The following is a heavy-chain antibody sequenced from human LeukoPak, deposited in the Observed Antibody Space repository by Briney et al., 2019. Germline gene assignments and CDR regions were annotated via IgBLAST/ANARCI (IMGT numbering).Heavy chain of an antibody. J-gene: IGHJ4*01. V-gene: IGHV4-39*02. D-gene: IGHD6-19*01. Sequence: SETLSLTWTVSGGSISSSSYYWGWIRQPPGKGLEWIGSIYYSGSTYYNPSLKSRVTISVDTSKSLFSLKLSSVTAADTAVYYCARGINGAKWLVPYYFDYWGHGTLVTVSS. CDR1: GGSISSSSYY. CDR3: ARGINGAKWLVPYYFDY. CDR2: IYYSGST.